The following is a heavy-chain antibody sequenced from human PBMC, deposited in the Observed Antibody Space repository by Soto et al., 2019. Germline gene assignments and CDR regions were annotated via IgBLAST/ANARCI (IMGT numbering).Heavy chain of an antibody. CDR2: ISWNSGSI. Sequence: EVQLVESGGGLVQPGRSLRLSCAASGFTFDDYAMHWVRQAPGKGLEWVSGISWNSGSIGYADSVKGRFTISRDNAKKSLYLQMNSLRAEDTALYYCAKNLTDRITAAGGDYWGQGTLVTVSS. CDR3: AKNLTDRITAAGGDY. D-gene: IGHD6-13*01. J-gene: IGHJ4*02. CDR1: GFTFDDYA. V-gene: IGHV3-9*01.